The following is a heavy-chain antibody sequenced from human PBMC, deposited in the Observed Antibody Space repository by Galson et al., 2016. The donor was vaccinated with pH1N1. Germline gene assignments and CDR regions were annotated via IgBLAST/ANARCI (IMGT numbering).Heavy chain of an antibody. J-gene: IGHJ6*03. CDR2: IIPVLSIP. V-gene: IGHV1-69*04. CDR1: GDTFNYYT. Sequence: SVKVSCKASGDTFNYYTINWVRQAPGQGLQWMGRIIPVLSIPTYAQTFQGRDTISADKSTTTDHMHLSSLRSEDTAVYYGARDGEGYYMDVWGKVTTVIVSS. D-gene: IGHD7-27*01. CDR3: ARDGEGYYMDV.